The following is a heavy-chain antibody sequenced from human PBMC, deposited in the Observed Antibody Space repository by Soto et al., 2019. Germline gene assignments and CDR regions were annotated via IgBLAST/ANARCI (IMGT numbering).Heavy chain of an antibody. V-gene: IGHV3-20*04. D-gene: IGHD6-19*01. J-gene: IGHJ4*02. Sequence: EVQLVESGGGVVRPGGSLRLSCAASGFTFEDYGMSWVRQAPGKGLEWVSGINWNGGSTGYADSVKGRFTISRDNAKNPLYLQMNSLRAEDTALYYCARLYSSGWYGPGRYWGQGTLVTVSS. CDR2: INWNGGST. CDR1: GFTFEDYG. CDR3: ARLYSSGWYGPGRY.